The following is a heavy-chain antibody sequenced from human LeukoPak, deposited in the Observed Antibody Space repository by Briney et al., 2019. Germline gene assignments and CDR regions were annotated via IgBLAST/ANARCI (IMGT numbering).Heavy chain of an antibody. CDR3: ARDGPTIAVAGDFDY. J-gene: IGHJ4*02. D-gene: IGHD6-19*01. CDR2: INHSGST. Sequence: PSETLSLTCAVHGGSFSGYYWSWIRQPPGKGLEWIGEINHSGSTNYNPSLKSRVTISVDTSKNQFSLKLSSVTAADTAVYYCARDGPTIAVAGDFDYWGQGTLVTVSS. CDR1: GGSFSGYY. V-gene: IGHV4-34*01.